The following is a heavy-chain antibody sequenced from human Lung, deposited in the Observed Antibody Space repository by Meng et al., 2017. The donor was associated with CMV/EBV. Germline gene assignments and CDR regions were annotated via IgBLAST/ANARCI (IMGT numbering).Heavy chain of an antibody. CDR3: ARHAEDYYDSRDFSPYAH. CDR1: GGTFSTYV. D-gene: IGHD3-22*01. CDR2: IIPMFGTT. V-gene: IGHV1-69*13. Sequence: SXXVSXKASGGTFSTYVFSWVRQAPGQGLEWLGGIIPMFGTTNYAQKFQGRLTIKADDSTRTAYMDLSSLTSEDTAVYYCARHAEDYYDSRDFSPYAHWXQGNXVHGSS. J-gene: IGHJ4*02.